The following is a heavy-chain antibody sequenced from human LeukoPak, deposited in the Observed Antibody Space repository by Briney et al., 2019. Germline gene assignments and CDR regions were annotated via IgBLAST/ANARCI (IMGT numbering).Heavy chain of an antibody. J-gene: IGHJ4*02. CDR3: ARVTGLLQLDY. Sequence: GATVKISCRTSGYTFTDYNMHWVQQAPGKGIEWMGRIDPEDGQTIYGETFRGRVTISADKSKDTFYMELTNVTSDDAAVYYCARVTGLLQLDYWGQGTQVTVPS. CDR1: GYTFTDYN. V-gene: IGHV1-69-2*01. D-gene: IGHD2-21*02. CDR2: IDPEDGQT.